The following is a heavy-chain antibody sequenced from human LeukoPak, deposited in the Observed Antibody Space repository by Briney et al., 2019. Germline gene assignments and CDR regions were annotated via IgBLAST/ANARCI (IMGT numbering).Heavy chain of an antibody. Sequence: GRSLRLSCAASGFTFSSYGMHWVRQAPGKGLEWVAVISYDGSNKYYADSVKGRFTISRDNSKNTLYLQMNSLRAEDTAVYYCARGGAWMQLWFSLDYWGQGTLVTVSS. CDR3: ARGGAWMQLWFSLDY. J-gene: IGHJ4*02. CDR2: ISYDGSNK. CDR1: GFTFSSYG. D-gene: IGHD5-18*01. V-gene: IGHV3-30*03.